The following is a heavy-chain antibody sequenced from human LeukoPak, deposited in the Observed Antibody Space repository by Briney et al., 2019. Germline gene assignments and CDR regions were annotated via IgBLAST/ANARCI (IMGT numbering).Heavy chain of an antibody. CDR1: GFTVSSNY. CDR3: AREGSYDGSTMWYFDY. CDR2: IYSGGTI. V-gene: IGHV3-53*01. Sequence: GGSLRLSCAASGFTVSSNYMAWVRQAPGKGLEWVSVIYSGGTIYYADSVKGRFAISRDNSKNTLYLQMNSLRAEDTAVYYCAREGSYDGSTMWYFDYWGQGTLVTVSS. D-gene: IGHD3-22*01. J-gene: IGHJ4*02.